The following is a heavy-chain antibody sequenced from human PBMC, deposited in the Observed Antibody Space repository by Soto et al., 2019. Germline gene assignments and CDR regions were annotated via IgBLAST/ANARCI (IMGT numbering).Heavy chain of an antibody. J-gene: IGHJ4*02. CDR1: GFTFSSYG. CDR3: AKDWPMYYYDSSGLFDY. V-gene: IGHV3-30*18. D-gene: IGHD3-22*01. CDR2: ISYDGSKK. Sequence: QVQLVESGGGVVQPGRSLRLSCAASGFTFSSYGMHWVRQAPGKGLEWVAVISYDGSKKYYVDSVKGRFTISRDNSKNTLFVQLNSLRAEDTAVYYCAKDWPMYYYDSSGLFDYWGQGTLVTVSS.